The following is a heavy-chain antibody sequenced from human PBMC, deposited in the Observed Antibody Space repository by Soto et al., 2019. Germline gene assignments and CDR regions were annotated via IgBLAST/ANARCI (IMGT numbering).Heavy chain of an antibody. CDR3: AREWEGAARGGGFDY. CDR1: GFTFSSYS. D-gene: IGHD6-6*01. J-gene: IGHJ4*02. CDR2: ISSSSSYI. Sequence: EVQLVESGGGLVKPGGSLRLSCAASGFTFSSYSMNWVRQAPGKGLEWVSSISSSSSYIYYADSVKGRFTISRDSAKNALYLQRNSLRGEDTAVYYCAREWEGAARGGGFDYWGQGTLVTVSS. V-gene: IGHV3-21*01.